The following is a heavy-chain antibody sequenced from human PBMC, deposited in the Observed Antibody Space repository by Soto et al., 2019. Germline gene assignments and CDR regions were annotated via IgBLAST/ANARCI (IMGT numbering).Heavy chain of an antibody. V-gene: IGHV1-69*12. CDR2: IIPIFAKA. D-gene: IGHD3-16*01. CDR3: AQCLFGVHYYHGMDV. Sequence: QVQLVQSGAEVKKPGSSVKVSCKASGGTFSSYAINWVRQAPGQGLEWMGGIIPIFAKADYAQKFQGRVTNTACESTSTAYMEMSSLGSEDTAVYYCAQCLFGVHYYHGMDVWGQGNTVTVSS. CDR1: GGTFSSYA. J-gene: IGHJ6*02.